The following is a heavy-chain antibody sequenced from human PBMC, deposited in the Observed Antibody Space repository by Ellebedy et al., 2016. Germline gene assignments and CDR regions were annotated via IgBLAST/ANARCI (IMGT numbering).Heavy chain of an antibody. CDR1: GYTFTNNV. J-gene: IGHJ5*02. CDR3: ARGTYSSGWLNWFDP. CDR2: MNPNTGDT. D-gene: IGHD6-19*01. V-gene: IGHV1-8*01. Sequence: ASVKVSCKASGYTFTNNVITWVRQAAGQGLEWMGWMNPNTGDTGSAQKFQGRVTLTTNTSTRTAFMELSSLTYDDTAVYYCARGTYSSGWLNWFDPWGQGTVVTVSS.